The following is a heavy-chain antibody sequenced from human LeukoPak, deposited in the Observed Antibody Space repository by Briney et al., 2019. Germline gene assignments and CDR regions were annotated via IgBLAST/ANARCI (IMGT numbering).Heavy chain of an antibody. CDR3: ARQRYSRSWYFDY. CDR2: IYYSGST. CDR1: GGSISSYY. J-gene: IGHJ4*02. D-gene: IGHD6-13*01. V-gene: IGHV4-59*08. Sequence: SEALSLTCTVSGGSISSYYWSWIRQPPGKGLEWIGYIYYSGSTNYNPSLKSRVTISVDTSKNQFSLKLSSVTAADTAVYYCARQRYSRSWYFDYWGQGTLVTVSS.